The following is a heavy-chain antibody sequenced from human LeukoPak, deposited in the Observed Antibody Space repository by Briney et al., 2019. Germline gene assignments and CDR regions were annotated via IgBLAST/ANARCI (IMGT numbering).Heavy chain of an antibody. J-gene: IGHJ4*02. V-gene: IGHV3-33*01. CDR2: IWYDRSSK. Sequence: GGSLRLSCAASRFTFSRYSMHWVRQAPGKGLEWVALIWYDRSSKYYANSVKGRFTISRDNAKKTLYLQMDSLRDEDTAVYYCARSDYGTGRYAFYFDYWGQGTQVTVSS. CDR1: RFTFSRYS. D-gene: IGHD3-10*01. CDR3: ARSDYGTGRYAFYFDY.